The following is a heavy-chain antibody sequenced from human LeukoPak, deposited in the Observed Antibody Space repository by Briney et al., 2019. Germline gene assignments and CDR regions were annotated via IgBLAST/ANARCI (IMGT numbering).Heavy chain of an antibody. CDR1: GFTFNTYT. J-gene: IGHJ1*01. D-gene: IGHD6-13*01. CDR2: ISSSNSYI. CDR3: AKDKQLVSEYFQH. Sequence: GGSLRLSCAASGFTFNTYTMSWVRQAPGKGLEWVSSISSSNSYIYYADSVKGRFTISRDNAKNSLYLQMNSLRAEDTALYYCAKDKQLVSEYFQHWGQGTLVTVSS. V-gene: IGHV3-21*04.